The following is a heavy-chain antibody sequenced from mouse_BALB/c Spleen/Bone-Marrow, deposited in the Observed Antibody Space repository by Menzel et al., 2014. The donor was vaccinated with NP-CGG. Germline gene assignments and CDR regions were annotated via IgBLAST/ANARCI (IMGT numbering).Heavy chain of an antibody. CDR3: ARCGYYVWLAY. CDR2: INPNSRTI. V-gene: IGHV4-1*02. J-gene: IGHJ3*01. CDR1: GFELSKYW. D-gene: IGHD2-3*01. Sequence: EVMLVESGGGLVQPGGSLKLSCTASGFELSKYWMSWVRQAPGKGLEWIGEINPNSRTINYTPSLKERFIISRDNAKNTLYLQMSKVRSEDTALYFCARCGYYVWLAYWGQGTLVTVSA.